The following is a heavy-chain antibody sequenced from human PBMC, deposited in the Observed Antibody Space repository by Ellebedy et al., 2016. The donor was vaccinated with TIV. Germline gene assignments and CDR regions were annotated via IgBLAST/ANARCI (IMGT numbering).Heavy chain of an antibody. D-gene: IGHD5/OR15-5a*01. Sequence: GESLKISCAASGFTFSSYWMSWVRQAPGKGLEWVANIKQDGSEKYYVDSVEGRFTISRDNAKNSLYLQMNSLRAEDTAVYYCARDQGVSNWFDPWGQGTLVTVSS. CDR2: IKQDGSEK. CDR1: GFTFSSYW. V-gene: IGHV3-7*01. CDR3: ARDQGVSNWFDP. J-gene: IGHJ5*02.